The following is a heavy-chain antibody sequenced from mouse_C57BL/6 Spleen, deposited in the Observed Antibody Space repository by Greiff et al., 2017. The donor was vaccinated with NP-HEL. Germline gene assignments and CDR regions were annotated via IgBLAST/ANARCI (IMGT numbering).Heavy chain of an antibody. D-gene: IGHD2-4*01. J-gene: IGHJ1*03. Sequence: QVQLKQSGPELVKPGASVKISCKASGYAFSSSWMNWVKQRPGKGLEWIGRFYPGDGDTNYNGKFKGKATLTADKSSSTAYMQLSRLTSEDSAVYVCEGDDYGGGYWYFDVWGTGTTVTVSS. CDR1: GYAFSSSW. CDR3: EGDDYGGGYWYFDV. CDR2: FYPGDGDT. V-gene: IGHV1-82*01.